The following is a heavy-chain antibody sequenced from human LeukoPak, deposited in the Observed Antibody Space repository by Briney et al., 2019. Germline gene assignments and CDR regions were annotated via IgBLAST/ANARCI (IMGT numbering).Heavy chain of an antibody. CDR3: AKEFRGIAVAHFAY. V-gene: IGHV3-23*01. Sequence: GGSLRLSCAASGFTFSSYGMSWVRQAPGNGLDWVSAISGSGGSTYYADSVKGRFTISRDNSKNTLYLQMNSLRAQDTAVYYCAKEFRGIAVAHFAYWGQGTLVTVSS. CDR1: GFTFSSYG. CDR2: ISGSGGST. D-gene: IGHD6-19*01. J-gene: IGHJ4*02.